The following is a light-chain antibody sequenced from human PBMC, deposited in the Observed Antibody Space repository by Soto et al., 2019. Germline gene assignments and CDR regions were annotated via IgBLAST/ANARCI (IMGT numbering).Light chain of an antibody. CDR1: SSNIGSNR. V-gene: IGLV1-44*01. CDR3: AAWDDSLNGVL. CDR2: DND. J-gene: IGLJ2*01. Sequence: QSVLTQPPSASGTPGQRVTISCSGSSSNIGSNRVSWFQQLPGMAPKLLIYDNDQRPSGVPDRFSGSESGTSASLAISGLQSEDESDYLCAAWDDSLNGVLFGGGTNVTVL.